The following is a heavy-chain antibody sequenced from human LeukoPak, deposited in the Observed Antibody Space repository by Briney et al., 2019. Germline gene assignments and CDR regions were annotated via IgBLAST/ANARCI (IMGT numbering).Heavy chain of an antibody. V-gene: IGHV3-30*04. CDR3: ARDGSGNYYLDY. Sequence: GGSLRLSCAASEFTFRTYTMHWVRQAPGKGLEWVAIISYDGSDKYYADSVKGRFTISRDNSKNTLYLQMNSLRAEDTAVYYCARDGSGNYYLDYWGQGTLVTVSS. CDR2: ISYDGSDK. CDR1: EFTFRTYT. D-gene: IGHD3-10*01. J-gene: IGHJ4*02.